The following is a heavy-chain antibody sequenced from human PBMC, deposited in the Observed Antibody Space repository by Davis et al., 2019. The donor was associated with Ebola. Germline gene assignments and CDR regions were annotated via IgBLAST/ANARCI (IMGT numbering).Heavy chain of an antibody. Sequence: AASVKVSCKASGYTFTNYGITWVRQAPGQGLEWMGGIIPIFGTANYAQKFQGRVTITADESTSTAYMELSSLRSEDTAVYYCARDSPMTTVTYDFDYWGQGTLVTVSS. CDR2: IIPIFGTA. D-gene: IGHD4-17*01. V-gene: IGHV1-69*13. CDR1: GYTFTNYG. CDR3: ARDSPMTTVTYDFDY. J-gene: IGHJ4*02.